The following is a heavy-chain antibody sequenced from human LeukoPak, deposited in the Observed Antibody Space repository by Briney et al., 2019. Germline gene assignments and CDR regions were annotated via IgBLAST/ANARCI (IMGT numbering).Heavy chain of an antibody. V-gene: IGHV3-30*02. CDR1: GFIFNSYG. Sequence: SGGSLRLSCAASGFIFNSYGMHWVRQAPGKGLEWVAFIRYDGSNKYYADSVKGRFTISRDNSKNTLYLQMTSLRVEDTAVYYCATLPYYYDSSGSYYFDYWGQGTLVTVSS. CDR2: IRYDGSNK. CDR3: ATLPYYYDSSGSYYFDY. J-gene: IGHJ4*02. D-gene: IGHD3-22*01.